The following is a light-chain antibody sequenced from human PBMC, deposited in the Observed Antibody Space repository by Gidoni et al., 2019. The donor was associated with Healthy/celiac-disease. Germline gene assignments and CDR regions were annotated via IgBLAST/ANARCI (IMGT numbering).Light chain of an antibody. CDR2: DAS. J-gene: IGKJ1*01. Sequence: IELTHSPATLSLSPGERDTLSCRASQSVSSYLAWYQQKPGQAPRLLIYDASNRATGIPARFSGSGSGTDFTLTISSLEPEDFAVYYCQQRSNWRRTFGQGTKVEIK. CDR3: QQRSNWRRT. CDR1: QSVSSY. V-gene: IGKV3-11*01.